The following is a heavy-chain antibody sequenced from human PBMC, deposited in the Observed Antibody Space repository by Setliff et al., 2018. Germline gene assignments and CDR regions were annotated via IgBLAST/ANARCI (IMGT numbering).Heavy chain of an antibody. CDR1: GFTFSRSA. D-gene: IGHD6-19*01. J-gene: IGHJ4*02. CDR3: ATDPPNSGWSFDS. V-gene: IGHV3-73*01. Sequence: KVSCAASGFTFSRSAIHWVRQASGKGLEWVGRVRSRINNFATAYDASVKGRFIVSRDDSKNTVYLQMSGLRGDDTAMYYCATDPPNSGWSFDSWGQGTLVTVSS. CDR2: VRSRINNFAT.